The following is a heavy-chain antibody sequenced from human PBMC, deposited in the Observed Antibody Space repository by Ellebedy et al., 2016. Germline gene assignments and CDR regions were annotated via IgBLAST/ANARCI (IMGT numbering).Heavy chain of an antibody. CDR2: INPSGGST. V-gene: IGHV1-46*01. CDR3: AREGLRITIFGVATDDAFDI. CDR1: GYTFTSYY. Sequence: ASVKVSXXASGYTFTSYYMHWVRQAPGQGLEWMGIINPSGGSTSYAQKFQGRVTMTRDTSTSTVYMELSSLRSEDTAVYYCAREGLRITIFGVATDDAFDIWGQGTMVTVSS. J-gene: IGHJ3*02. D-gene: IGHD3-3*01.